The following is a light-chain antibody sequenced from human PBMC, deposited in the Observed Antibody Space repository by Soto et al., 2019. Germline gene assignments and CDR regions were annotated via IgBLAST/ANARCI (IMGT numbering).Light chain of an antibody. CDR1: QSISSY. CDR3: QQSYSTLSWT. V-gene: IGKV1-39*01. Sequence: DIPMTPSPSSLSASVVGRVTITCRASQSISSYLNWYQQKPGKAPKLLIYAASSLQSGVPSRFSGSGSGTDFTLTISSLQPEDFATYYCQQSYSTLSWTFGQGTKVDIK. J-gene: IGKJ1*01. CDR2: AAS.